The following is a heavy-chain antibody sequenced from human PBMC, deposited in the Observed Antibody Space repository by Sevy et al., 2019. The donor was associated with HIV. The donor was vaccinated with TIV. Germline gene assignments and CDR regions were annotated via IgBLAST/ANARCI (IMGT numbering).Heavy chain of an antibody. CDR1: SGSISSYY. D-gene: IGHD2-8*01. CDR3: ARRSPLSRYCTNGVCYPDRYYYALDF. J-gene: IGHJ6*02. V-gene: IGHV4-59*12. Sequence: SETLSLTCTVSSGSISSYYWSWIRQPPGKGLEWIGYIDYSGSTNYNPSLKSRVTISIDTSKNQFSLKLNSVTAADTAVCYCARRSPLSRYCTNGVCYPDRYYYALDFWGQGTTVTVSS. CDR2: IDYSGST.